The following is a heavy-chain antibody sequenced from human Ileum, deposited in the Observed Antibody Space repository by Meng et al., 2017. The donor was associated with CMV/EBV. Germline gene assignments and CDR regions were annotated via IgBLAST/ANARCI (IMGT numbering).Heavy chain of an antibody. J-gene: IGHJ5*02. CDR2: ISSSSSYI. CDR3: ARDATTEGGWFDP. D-gene: IGHD5-12*01. V-gene: IGHV3-21*01. Sequence: GESLKISCAASGFTFSSYSMNWVRQAPGKGLEWVSSISSSSSYISYADSVKGRFTISRDNAKNSLSLQMNSLRAEDKAVYYCARDATTEGGWFDPWGQGTLVTVSS. CDR1: GFTFSSYS.